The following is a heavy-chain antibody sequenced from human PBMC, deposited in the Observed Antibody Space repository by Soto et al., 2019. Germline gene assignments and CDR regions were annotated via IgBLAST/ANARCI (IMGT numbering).Heavy chain of an antibody. D-gene: IGHD1-1*01. Sequence: QVQLQQWGAGLLKPSETLSLTCAVYGGSVNSGNYYWSWIRQPPGKGLEWIGEMSHRGGTHFNPSLKSRVTISVDTAKNQFSLKMSSVTAADTALYYCARVERGTATTGVDAFDIWGPGTLVTVSS. J-gene: IGHJ3*02. CDR2: MSHRGGT. CDR3: ARVERGTATTGVDAFDI. CDR1: GGSVNSGNYY. V-gene: IGHV4-34*01.